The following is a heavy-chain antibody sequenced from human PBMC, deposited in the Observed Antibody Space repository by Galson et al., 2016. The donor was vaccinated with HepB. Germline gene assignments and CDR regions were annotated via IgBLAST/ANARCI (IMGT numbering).Heavy chain of an antibody. J-gene: IGHJ6*02. CDR2: IITLYGTA. V-gene: IGHV1-69*13. D-gene: IGHD5-24*01. CDR3: ARFRDGYNNNYYYGMDV. Sequence: SVKVSCKASGGTFSSYAISWVRQAPGQGLEWMGVIITLYGTANYAQKFQGRVTITADESTSTAHMELSSLRSEDTAVYYCARFRDGYNNNYYYGMDVWGQGTTVAVSS. CDR1: GGTFSSYA.